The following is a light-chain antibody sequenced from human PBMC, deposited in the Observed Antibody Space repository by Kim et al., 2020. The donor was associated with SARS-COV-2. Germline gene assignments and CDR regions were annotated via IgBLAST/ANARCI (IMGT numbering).Light chain of an antibody. Sequence: QSALTQPASVSGSPGQSITISCTGTSTDVGGYNYVSWYQQHPGRAPKLMIYDVSNRPSGVSNRFSGSKSGNTASLTISGLQPEDEADYHCTSYTSRTTFVLGTGTKVTV. CDR1: STDVGGYNY. V-gene: IGLV2-14*03. CDR2: DVS. J-gene: IGLJ1*01. CDR3: TSYTSRTTFV.